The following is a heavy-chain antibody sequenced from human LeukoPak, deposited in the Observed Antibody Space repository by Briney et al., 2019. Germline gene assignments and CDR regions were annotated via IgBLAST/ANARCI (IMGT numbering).Heavy chain of an antibody. J-gene: IGHJ5*02. D-gene: IGHD2-2*01. CDR3: ARDTRHRYCSTTSCYRGWFDP. V-gene: IGHV1-2*02. Sequence: ASVKVSCKASGYTFTDYYIHWVRQAPGQGLEWMGWIHPNSDGTNYAQRFQGRVTMTGDTSINTAYMELSRLRSDDTAVYYCARDTRHRYCSTTSCYRGWFDPWGQGTLVTVSS. CDR2: IHPNSDGT. CDR1: GYTFTDYY.